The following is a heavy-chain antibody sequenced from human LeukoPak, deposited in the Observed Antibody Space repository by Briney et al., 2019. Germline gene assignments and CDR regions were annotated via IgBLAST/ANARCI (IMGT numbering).Heavy chain of an antibody. CDR3: WVTMGFYYYYMDV. Sequence: PGGSLRLSCAASGFTFSSYSMNWVRQAPGKGLEWVSSISSSSSYIYYADSVKGRFTISRDNAKSSLYLQMNSLRAEDTAVYYCWVTMGFYYYYMDVWGKGTTVTVSS. V-gene: IGHV3-21*01. J-gene: IGHJ6*03. CDR2: ISSSSSYI. D-gene: IGHD4/OR15-4a*01. CDR1: GFTFSSYS.